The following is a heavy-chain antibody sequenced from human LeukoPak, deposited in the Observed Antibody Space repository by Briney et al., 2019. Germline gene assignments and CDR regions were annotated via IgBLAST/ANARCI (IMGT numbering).Heavy chain of an antibody. D-gene: IGHD3-10*01. CDR1: GGSFSGYY. Sequence: TSETLSLTCAVYGGSFSGYYWSWIRQPPGKGLEWIGEINHSGSTNYNPSLKSRVTISVDTSKNQFSLKLSSVTAADTAVCYCARDSGYYGSGSHNWFDPWGQGTLVTVSS. CDR2: INHSGST. V-gene: IGHV4-34*01. CDR3: ARDSGYYGSGSHNWFDP. J-gene: IGHJ5*02.